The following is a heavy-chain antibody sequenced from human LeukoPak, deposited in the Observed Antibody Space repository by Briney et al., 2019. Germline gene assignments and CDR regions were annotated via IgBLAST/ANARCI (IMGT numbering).Heavy chain of an antibody. CDR1: GYSFRNYG. CDR2: IIPILGIA. D-gene: IGHD3-10*01. CDR3: ARDRGPTTSSMVRGVIGYYGMDV. Sequence: ASVKVSCKASGYSFRNYGISWVRQAPGQGLEWMGRIIPILGIANYAQKFQGRVTITADKSTSTAYMELSSLRSEDTAVYYCARDRGPTTSSMVRGVIGYYGMDVWGQGTTVTVSS. J-gene: IGHJ6*02. V-gene: IGHV1-69*04.